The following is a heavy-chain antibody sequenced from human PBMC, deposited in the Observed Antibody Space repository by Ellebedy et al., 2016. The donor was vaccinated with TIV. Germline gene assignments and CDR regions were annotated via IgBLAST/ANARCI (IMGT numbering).Heavy chain of an antibody. D-gene: IGHD4-17*01. J-gene: IGHJ4*02. CDR2: ISGYNGNT. V-gene: IGHV1-18*04. Sequence: AASVKVSCKASGYTFTNYGISWVRQAPGQGLEWMGWISGYNGNTYSAQKLQGRVTMTTDTSTSTAYMELRSLRSDDTAVYYCARFVDGDYEENWGQGALVTVSS. CDR3: ARFVDGDYEEN. CDR1: GYTFTNYG.